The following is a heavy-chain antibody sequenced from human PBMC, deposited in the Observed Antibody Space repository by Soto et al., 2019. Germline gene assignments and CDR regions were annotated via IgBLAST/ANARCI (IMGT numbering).Heavy chain of an antibody. Sequence: SVKVSCKASGGTFSSYAISWVRQAPGQGLEWMGGIIPIFGTANYAQKFQGRVTITADKSTSTAYMELSSLRSEDTAVYYCAREGGYCSGGSCYSPNAYDIWGRGTMVTVSS. CDR2: IIPIFGTA. CDR3: AREGGYCSGGSCYSPNAYDI. CDR1: GGTFSSYA. J-gene: IGHJ3*02. D-gene: IGHD2-15*01. V-gene: IGHV1-69*06.